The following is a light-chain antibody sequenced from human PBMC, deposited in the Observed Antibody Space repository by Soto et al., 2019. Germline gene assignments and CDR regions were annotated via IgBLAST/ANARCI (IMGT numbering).Light chain of an antibody. CDR1: YSNIGSNY. V-gene: IGLV1-51*01. Sequence: QSVLTQPPSVSGAPGQRVTISCSGSYSNIGSNYVSWYQQLPETAPKLLIYDNNKRPSGIPDRFSGSKSGTSATLGITGLQPGDEADYYCGTWDSSLSAYVVFGGGTKVTVL. CDR2: DNN. CDR3: GTWDSSLSAYVV. J-gene: IGLJ2*01.